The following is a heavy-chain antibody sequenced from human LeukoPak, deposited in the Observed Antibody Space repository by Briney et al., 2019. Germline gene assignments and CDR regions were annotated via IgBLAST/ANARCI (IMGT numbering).Heavy chain of an antibody. CDR3: ARGAEVVAATRAFDY. D-gene: IGHD2-15*01. CDR1: GGSISSSSYY. V-gene: IGHV4-39*07. J-gene: IGHJ4*02. CDR2: IYYSGST. Sequence: SETLSLTCTVSGGSISSSSYYWGWIRQPPGKGLEWIGSIYYSGSTYYNPSLKSRVTISVDTSKNQFSLKLSSVTAADTAVYYCARGAEVVAATRAFDYWGQGTLVTVSS.